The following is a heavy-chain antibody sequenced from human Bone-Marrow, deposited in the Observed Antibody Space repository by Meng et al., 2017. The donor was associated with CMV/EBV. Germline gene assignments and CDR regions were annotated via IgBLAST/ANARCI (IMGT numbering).Heavy chain of an antibody. J-gene: IGHJ6*02. V-gene: IGHV3-11*04. Sequence: GGSLRLSCAASEFTFNNAWMSWVRQAPGKGLEWVSYISSSGSTIYYADSVKGRFTISRDNAKNSLYLQMNGLRAEDTAVYYCARGMEWLSPMDVWGQGTTVTVSS. CDR1: EFTFNNAW. D-gene: IGHD3-3*01. CDR2: ISSSGSTI. CDR3: ARGMEWLSPMDV.